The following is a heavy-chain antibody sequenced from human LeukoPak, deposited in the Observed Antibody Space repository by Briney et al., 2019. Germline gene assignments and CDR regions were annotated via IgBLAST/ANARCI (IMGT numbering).Heavy chain of an antibody. CDR2: ISGSGGST. CDR3: AKARDNGFFNGMDV. D-gene: IGHD2-8*01. V-gene: IGHV3-23*01. Sequence: GGSLRLSCAASGFTFSSYAMSWVRQAPGKGLEWVSAISGSGGSTYYADSVKGRFTISRDNSKNTLYLQMNSLRAEDTAVYYCAKARDNGFFNGMDVWGQGTTVTVSS. J-gene: IGHJ6*02. CDR1: GFTFSSYA.